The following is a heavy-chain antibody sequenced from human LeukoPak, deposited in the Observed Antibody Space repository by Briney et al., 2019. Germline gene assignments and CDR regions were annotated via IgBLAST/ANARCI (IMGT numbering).Heavy chain of an antibody. CDR2: IIPIFGTA. CDR3: ATPREIQRGYSGYDYDY. Sequence: ASVKVSCKASGGTFSSYAISWVRQARGQGLEWMGRIIPIFGTANYAQKFQGRVTITTDESTSTAYMELSSLRSEDTAVYYCATPREIQRGYSGYDYDYWGQGTLVTVSS. D-gene: IGHD5-12*01. CDR1: GGTFSSYA. J-gene: IGHJ4*02. V-gene: IGHV1-69*05.